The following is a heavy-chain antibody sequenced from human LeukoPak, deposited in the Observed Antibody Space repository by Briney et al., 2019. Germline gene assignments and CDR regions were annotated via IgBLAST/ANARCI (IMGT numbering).Heavy chain of an antibody. D-gene: IGHD3-16*01. Sequence: SETLSLTCAVYGGSFSGYYWSWIRQPPGKGLEWIGEINHSGSTNYNPSLKSRVTISVDTSKNQFSLKLSSVTAADTAVYYCARVFEGEMRFDPWGQGTLVTVS. CDR3: ARVFEGEMRFDP. J-gene: IGHJ5*02. CDR2: INHSGST. V-gene: IGHV4-34*01. CDR1: GGSFSGYY.